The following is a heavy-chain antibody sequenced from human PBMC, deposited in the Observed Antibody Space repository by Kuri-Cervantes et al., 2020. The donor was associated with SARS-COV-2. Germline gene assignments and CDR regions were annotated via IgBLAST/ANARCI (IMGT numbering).Heavy chain of an antibody. CDR2: IYYSGST. D-gene: IGHD3-22*01. CDR1: GGSISSYY. CDR3: ARTGYYDSSGPVGWFDP. J-gene: IGHJ5*02. Sequence: SETLSLTCTVSGGSISSYYWSWIRQPPGKGLEWIGYIYYSGSTYYNPSLKSRVTISVDTSKNQFSLKLSSVTAADTAVYYCARTGYYDSSGPVGWFDPWGQGTLVTVSS. V-gene: IGHV4-59*08.